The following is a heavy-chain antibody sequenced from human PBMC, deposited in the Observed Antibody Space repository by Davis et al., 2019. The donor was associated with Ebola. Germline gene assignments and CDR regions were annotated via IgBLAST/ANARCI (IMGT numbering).Heavy chain of an antibody. CDR3: ANTRGYIVVVPAAGYMDV. J-gene: IGHJ6*03. Sequence: GESLKISCAASGFTFSSYAMSWVRQAPGKGLEWVSAISSSGGSTYYADSVKGRFTISRDNSKNTLYLQMNSLRAEDTAVYYCANTRGYIVVVPAAGYMDVWGKGTTVTVSS. V-gene: IGHV3-23*01. CDR2: ISSSGGST. D-gene: IGHD2-2*01. CDR1: GFTFSSYA.